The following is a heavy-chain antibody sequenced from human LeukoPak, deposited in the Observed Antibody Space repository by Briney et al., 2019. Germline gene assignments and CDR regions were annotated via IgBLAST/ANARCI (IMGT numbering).Heavy chain of an antibody. CDR1: GFTFSSYG. J-gene: IGHJ6*02. V-gene: IGHV3-30*18. CDR2: ISYDGSNK. CDR3: AKDKDFWSGYYRGVPYYYGMDV. D-gene: IGHD3-3*01. Sequence: GGSLRLSCAASGFTFSSYGMDWVRQAPGKGLEWVAVISYDGSNKYYADSVKGRFTISRDNAKNTLYLQMNSLRGEDAAVYYCAKDKDFWSGYYRGVPYYYGMDVRGQGTTVTVSS.